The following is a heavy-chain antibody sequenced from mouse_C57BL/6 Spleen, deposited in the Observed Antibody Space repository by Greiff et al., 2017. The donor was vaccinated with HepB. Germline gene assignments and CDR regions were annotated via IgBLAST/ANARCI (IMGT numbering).Heavy chain of an antibody. V-gene: IGHV10-3*01. CDR2: IRSKSSNYAT. Sequence: EVKLVESGGGLVQPKGSLKLSCAASGFTFNTYAMHWVRQAPGKGLEWVARIRSKSSNYATYYADSVKDRFTISRDDSQSMLYLQRNNLKTEDTAMYYCVRGAPTAAWFAYWGQGTLVTVSA. CDR1: GFTFNTYA. CDR3: VRGAPTAAWFAY. D-gene: IGHD4-1*02. J-gene: IGHJ3*01.